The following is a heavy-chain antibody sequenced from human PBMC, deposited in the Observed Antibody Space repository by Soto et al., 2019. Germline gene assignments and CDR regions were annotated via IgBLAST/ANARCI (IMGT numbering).Heavy chain of an antibody. V-gene: IGHV1-69*06. CDR2: IIPMSGRP. CDR3: TRRGRQSANWFDP. Sequence: QVQLVQSGAEGKTPGSSVKVSCKASGGTFNSYSIDWVRQASGQGFEWMGGIIPMSGRPNYAQRFQGRVTFSADKSTNPVYMEVNSLTHEEPAVYYCTRRGRQSANWFDPWGQGTLVTVSS. J-gene: IGHJ5*02. CDR1: GGTFNSYS.